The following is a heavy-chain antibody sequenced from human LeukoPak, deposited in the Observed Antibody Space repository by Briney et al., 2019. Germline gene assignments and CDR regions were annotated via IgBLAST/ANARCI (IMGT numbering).Heavy chain of an antibody. D-gene: IGHD4-11*01. CDR1: GYTFTGYY. V-gene: IGHV1-2*02. CDR2: INPNSGGT. CDR3: AREVTVTTESGWFDP. J-gene: IGHJ5*02. Sequence: GASVKVSCKASGYTFTGYYMHWVRQAPGQGLEWMGWINPNSGGTNYAQKFQGRVIMTRDTSISTAYMELSRLRSDDTAVYYCAREVTVTTESGWFDPWGQGTLVTVSS.